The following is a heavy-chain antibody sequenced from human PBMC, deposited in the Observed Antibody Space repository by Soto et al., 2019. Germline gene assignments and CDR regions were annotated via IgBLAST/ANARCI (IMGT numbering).Heavy chain of an antibody. J-gene: IGHJ3*02. Sequence: ASVKVSCKASGYTFTSYAMHWVRQAPGQRLEWMGWINAGNGNTKYSQKFQGRVTITRDTSASTAYMELSSLRSEDTAVYYCASSRRFFEWLPDAFDIWGQGTMVTVSS. CDR3: ASSRRFFEWLPDAFDI. CDR2: INAGNGNT. D-gene: IGHD3-3*01. V-gene: IGHV1-3*01. CDR1: GYTFTSYA.